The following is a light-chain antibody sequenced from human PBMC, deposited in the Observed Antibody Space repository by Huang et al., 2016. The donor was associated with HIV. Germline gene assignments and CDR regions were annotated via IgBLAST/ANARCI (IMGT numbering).Light chain of an antibody. V-gene: IGKV3-11*01. CDR2: DAS. J-gene: IGKJ2*01. CDR1: QSVSGY. CDR3: QQRSNWPPVYT. Sequence: IVLTQSPATLSLSPGERATLSCRASQSVSGYLAWYQQNPGQAPRLLIYDASTRATGVPVRFSGSGSGTDFTLTISSLEPEDFAVYYCQQRSNWPPVYTFGRGTKLDI.